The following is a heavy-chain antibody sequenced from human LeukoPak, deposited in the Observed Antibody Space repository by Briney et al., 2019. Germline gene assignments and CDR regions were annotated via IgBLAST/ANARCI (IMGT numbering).Heavy chain of an antibody. CDR2: INPNSGGT. Sequence: ASVKVSCKASGYTFTGYYVHWERQAPGQGLEWMGWINPNSGGTNYAQKFQGRVTMTRDTSISTAYMELSRLRSDDTAVYYCASPGRGYSYGLDAFDIWGQGTMVTVSS. V-gene: IGHV1-2*02. CDR1: GYTFTGYY. CDR3: ASPGRGYSYGLDAFDI. D-gene: IGHD5-18*01. J-gene: IGHJ3*02.